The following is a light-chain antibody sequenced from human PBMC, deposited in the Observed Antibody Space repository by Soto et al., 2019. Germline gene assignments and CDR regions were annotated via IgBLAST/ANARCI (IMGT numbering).Light chain of an antibody. CDR1: QTINQA. CDR3: QQSFSSIFT. CDR2: SAT. Sequence: DIQMTQSPSSLSASVGDRVTITCRASQTINQALNWYHQKPGKAPRLLISSATALQRGVPSRFSGSGYGAEFTLIISSLLPEDFGTYYCQQSFSSIFTFGPGTKVDV. V-gene: IGKV1-39*01. J-gene: IGKJ3*01.